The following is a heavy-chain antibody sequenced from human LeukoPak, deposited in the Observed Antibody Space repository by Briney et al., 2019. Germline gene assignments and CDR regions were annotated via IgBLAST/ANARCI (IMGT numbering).Heavy chain of an antibody. CDR3: ARDNLAAAGDDNFDI. CDR1: GFTFSTYA. J-gene: IGHJ3*02. V-gene: IGHV3-23*01. CDR2: ISGSGGST. Sequence: GGSLRLSCAASGFTFSTYAMSWVRQAPGKGLEWVSAISGSGGSTYYADSVKGRFTISGDNSKNTLYLQMNSLRAEDTAIYYCARDNLAAAGDDNFDIWGQGTMVTVSS. D-gene: IGHD6-13*01.